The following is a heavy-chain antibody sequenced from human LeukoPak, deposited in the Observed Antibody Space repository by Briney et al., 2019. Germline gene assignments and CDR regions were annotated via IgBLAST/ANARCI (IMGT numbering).Heavy chain of an antibody. CDR3: AKDLNSWSDGTYFDY. CDR2: IRFDGSNK. Sequence: PGGSLRLSCAASGFTFYDYGMHWVRQAPGRGLEWVSFIRFDGSNKYYADPVKGRFTISRDNSKNTVYLQMNSLRAEDTAVYYCAKDLNSWSDGTYFDYWGQGILVTVSS. D-gene: IGHD1-1*01. V-gene: IGHV3-30*02. J-gene: IGHJ4*02. CDR1: GFTFYDYG.